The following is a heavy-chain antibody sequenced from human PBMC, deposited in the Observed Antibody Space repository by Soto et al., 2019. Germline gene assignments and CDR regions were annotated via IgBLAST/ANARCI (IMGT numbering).Heavy chain of an antibody. CDR3: ARGIFMVYPSYYYYYMDV. CDR1: GDSVSSNSAA. V-gene: IGHV6-1*01. J-gene: IGHJ6*03. D-gene: IGHD3-10*01. Sequence: SQTLSLTCAISGDSVSSNSAAWNWIRQSPSRGLEWLGRTYYRSKWYNDYAVSVKSRITINPDTSKNQFSLQLNSVTPEDTAVYYCARGIFMVYPSYYYYYMDVWGKGTTVTVSS. CDR2: TYYRSKWYN.